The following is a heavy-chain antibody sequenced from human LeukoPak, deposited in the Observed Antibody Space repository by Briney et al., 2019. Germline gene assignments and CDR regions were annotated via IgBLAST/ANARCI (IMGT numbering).Heavy chain of an antibody. CDR1: GYSISSGYY. CDR3: ATVGYSYGLDYYYMDV. CDR2: IYHSRST. V-gene: IGHV4-38-2*02. Sequence: SETLSLTCTVSGYSISSGYYWGWIRQPPGKGLEWIGSIYHSRSTYYNPSLKSRVTISVDTSKNQFSLKLSSVTAADTAVYYCATVGYSYGLDYYYMDVWGKGTTVTVSS. J-gene: IGHJ6*03. D-gene: IGHD5-18*01.